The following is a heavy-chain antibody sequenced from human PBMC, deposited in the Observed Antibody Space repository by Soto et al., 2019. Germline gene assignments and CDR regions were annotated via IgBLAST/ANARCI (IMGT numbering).Heavy chain of an antibody. J-gene: IGHJ4*02. V-gene: IGHV3-30-3*01. D-gene: IGHD3-22*01. CDR2: ISYDGSNK. CDR1: GFTFSSYA. CDR3: AVPRYDSSGYYLDY. Sequence: GGSLRLSCAASGFTFSSYAMHWVRQAPGKGLEWVAVISYDGSNKYYADSVKGRFTISRDNSKNTLYLRMNSLRAEDTAVYYCAVPRYDSSGYYLDYWGQGTLVTVSS.